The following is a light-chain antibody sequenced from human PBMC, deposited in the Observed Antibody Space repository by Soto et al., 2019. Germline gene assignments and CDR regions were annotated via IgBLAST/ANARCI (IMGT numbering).Light chain of an antibody. CDR2: GAS. V-gene: IGKV1-39*01. CDR1: HPISNY. Sequence: DIPMTQSPSSLSASVGDRVTITCRASHPISNYLNWYQHRPGKAPKLLIYGASTLQSGVPSRFSGSGSGTDFTLTISSLEPEDFALYYCQQRNTWPPITFGQGTRLEIK. CDR3: QQRNTWPPIT. J-gene: IGKJ5*01.